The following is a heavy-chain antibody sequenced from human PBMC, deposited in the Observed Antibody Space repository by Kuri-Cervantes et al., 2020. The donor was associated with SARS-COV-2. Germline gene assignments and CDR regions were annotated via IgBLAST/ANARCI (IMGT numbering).Heavy chain of an antibody. CDR1: GGSISSSSYY. CDR2: IYYSGST. Sequence: SETLSLTCTVSGGSISSSSYYWGWIRQPPGKGLEWIGSIYYSGSTYYNPSLKSRVTISVDTSKNQFSLKLSSVTAADTAVYYCARGGPRSSLYSSSWAPYNYYYYYGMDVWGQGTTVTVSS. D-gene: IGHD6-13*01. CDR3: ARGGPRSSLYSSSWAPYNYYYYYGMDV. V-gene: IGHV4-39*01. J-gene: IGHJ6*02.